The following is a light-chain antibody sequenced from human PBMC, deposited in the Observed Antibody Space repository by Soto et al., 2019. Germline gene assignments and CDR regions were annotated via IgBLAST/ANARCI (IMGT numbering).Light chain of an antibody. CDR2: DAS. Sequence: EIVLTQSPGTLALSPGERATLSSRASQSVSSNLLALYQQKTGQPPRLLIYDASSRDTGIPDRFSGGGSGTDFTLTISRLEPEDFAVYYCQQFSSYPLTFGGGTKVDIK. J-gene: IGKJ4*01. CDR1: QSVSSNL. V-gene: IGKV3-20*01. CDR3: QQFSSYPLT.